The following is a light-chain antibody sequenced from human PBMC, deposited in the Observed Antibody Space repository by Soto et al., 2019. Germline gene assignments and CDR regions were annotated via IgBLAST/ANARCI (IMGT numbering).Light chain of an antibody. CDR2: GAS. CDR3: QQYGSSGT. V-gene: IGKV3-20*01. Sequence: IVLTQSPGTMSLSPGGRATLSCRASQSVSNNYLAWYQQKPGQAPRLLICGASNRATGIPDRFSGSGSGTDFTLTISRLEPEDFAVYYCQQYGSSGTFGQGTKV. J-gene: IGKJ1*01. CDR1: QSVSNNY.